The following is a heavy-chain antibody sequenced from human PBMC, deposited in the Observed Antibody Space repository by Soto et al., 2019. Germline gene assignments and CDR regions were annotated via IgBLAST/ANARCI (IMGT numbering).Heavy chain of an antibody. V-gene: IGHV1-2*02. CDR1: GYTFTGYY. CDR3: ARDSQSSSWPTDYSYGMDV. Sequence: QVQLVQSGAEVKKPGASVKVSCKASGYTFTGYYMHWVRQAPGQGLEWMGWINPNSGGTNYAQKFQGRVTMTRDTSISTAYMELSRLRSDDTAVYYCARDSQSSSWPTDYSYGMDVWGQGTTVTVSS. J-gene: IGHJ6*02. D-gene: IGHD6-13*01. CDR2: INPNSGGT.